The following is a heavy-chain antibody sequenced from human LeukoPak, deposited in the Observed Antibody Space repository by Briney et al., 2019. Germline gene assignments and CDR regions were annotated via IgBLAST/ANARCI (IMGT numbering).Heavy chain of an antibody. CDR2: ISWNSGSI. V-gene: IGHV3-9*01. D-gene: IGHD1-26*01. CDR1: GFTFSGFW. J-gene: IGHJ3*02. CDR3: AKDIKPHSGSYRAGAFDI. Sequence: GGSLRLSCAASGFTFSGFWMHWVRQAPGRGLEWVSGISWNSGSIGYADSVKGRFTISRDNAKNSLYLQMNSLRAEDTALYYCAKDIKPHSGSYRAGAFDIWGQGTMVTVSS.